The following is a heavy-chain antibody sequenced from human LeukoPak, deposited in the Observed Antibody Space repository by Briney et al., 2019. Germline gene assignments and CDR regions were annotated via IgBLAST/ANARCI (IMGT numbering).Heavy chain of an antibody. D-gene: IGHD6-6*01. CDR3: ARDWGVSARPGYMDV. CDR1: GGSISSNTYY. J-gene: IGHJ6*03. Sequence: SETLSLTCTVSGGSISSNTYYWSWIRQPAGKGLEWIGRIYTSGSTNYSPSLKSRVTISVDTSKNRFSLKLNSVTAADTAVYYCARDWGVSARPGYMDVWGKGTTVTVSS. CDR2: IYTSGST. V-gene: IGHV4-61*02.